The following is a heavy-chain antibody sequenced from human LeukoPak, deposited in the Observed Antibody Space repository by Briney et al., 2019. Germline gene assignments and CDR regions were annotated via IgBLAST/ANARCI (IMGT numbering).Heavy chain of an antibody. CDR1: GFTFSSSS. D-gene: IGHD1-26*01. Sequence: GGSLRLSCAASGFTFSSSSMNWVRQAPGKGLEWVSYISSSSRTTYYADSVKGRFTISRDNAKNSLYLQMNSLRAEDTAVYYCAKDRTSGSHDNFDYWGQGTLVTVSS. V-gene: IGHV3-48*01. CDR3: AKDRTSGSHDNFDY. J-gene: IGHJ4*02. CDR2: ISSSSRTT.